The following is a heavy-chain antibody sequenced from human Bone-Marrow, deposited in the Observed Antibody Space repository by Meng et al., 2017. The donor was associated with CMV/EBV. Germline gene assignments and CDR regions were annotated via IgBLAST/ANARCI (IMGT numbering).Heavy chain of an antibody. D-gene: IGHD3-10*01. V-gene: IGHV3-7*01. CDR1: GFVFSSFW. J-gene: IGHJ6*02. Sequence: GESLKISCAASGFVFSSFWMSWVRQAPGKGLEWVANINQGGIAKYYVDSVKGRFTISRDNAKDSLYLQMNSLRGEDTAVYYCARDLPNYYGSGTTGEDVWGQGTTVTFSS. CDR2: INQGGIAK. CDR3: ARDLPNYYGSGTTGEDV.